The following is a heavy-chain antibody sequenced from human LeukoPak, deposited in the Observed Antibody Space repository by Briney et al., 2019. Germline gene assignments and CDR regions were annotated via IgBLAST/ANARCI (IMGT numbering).Heavy chain of an antibody. J-gene: IGHJ4*02. CDR2: IYHSGST. D-gene: IGHD2-21*02. Sequence: NPSETLSLTCTVSGGSISSGGYSWSWIRQPPGKGLEWIGYIYHSGSTYYNPSLKSRVTISVDRSKNQFSLKLSSVTAADTAVYYCARSRGVTHFDYWGQGTLVTVSS. CDR3: ARSRGVTHFDY. CDR1: GGSISSGGYS. V-gene: IGHV4-30-2*01.